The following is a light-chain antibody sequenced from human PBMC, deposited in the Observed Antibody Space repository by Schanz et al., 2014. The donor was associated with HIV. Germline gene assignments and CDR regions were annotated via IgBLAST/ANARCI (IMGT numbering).Light chain of an antibody. Sequence: QSALTQPPSASGSPGQSVNISCTGTSSDVGGYYYVSWYQQHPGKAPKLMIYEVSKRPSGVPDRFSGSKSGNTASLTISGLQSEDEADYYCAAWDDSLNGHVVFGGGTKLTVL. CDR2: EVS. CDR3: AAWDDSLNGHVV. CDR1: SSDVGGYYY. J-gene: IGLJ2*01. V-gene: IGLV2-8*01.